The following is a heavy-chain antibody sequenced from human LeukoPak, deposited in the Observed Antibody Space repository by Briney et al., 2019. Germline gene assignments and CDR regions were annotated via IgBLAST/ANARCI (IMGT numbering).Heavy chain of an antibody. J-gene: IGHJ3*02. Sequence: SETLSLTCTVSGGSISSYYWSWIWQPPGKGLEWIGYIYYSGSTNYNPSLKSRVTISVDTSKNQFSLKLSSVTAADTAVYYCARSDSSWDAFDIWGQGTMVTVSS. CDR3: ARSDSSWDAFDI. D-gene: IGHD6-13*01. CDR2: IYYSGST. V-gene: IGHV4-59*08. CDR1: GGSISSYY.